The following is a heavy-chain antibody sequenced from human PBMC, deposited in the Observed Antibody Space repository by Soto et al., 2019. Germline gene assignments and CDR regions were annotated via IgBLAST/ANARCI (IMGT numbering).Heavy chain of an antibody. J-gene: IGHJ6*02. CDR2: ISAYNGNT. CDR1: GYTFTSYG. D-gene: IGHD6-13*01. Sequence: GASVKVSCKASGYTFTSYGISWVRQAPGQGLEWMGWISAYNGNTNYAQKLQGRVTMTTDTSTSTAYMELRSLRSDDTAVYYCARDRAAAGTYYYYGMDGWGQGTTGTVSS. V-gene: IGHV1-18*04. CDR3: ARDRAAAGTYYYYGMDG.